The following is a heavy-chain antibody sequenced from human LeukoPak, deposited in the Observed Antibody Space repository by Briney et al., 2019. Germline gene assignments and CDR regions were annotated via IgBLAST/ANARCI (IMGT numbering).Heavy chain of an antibody. V-gene: IGHV3-21*01. CDR1: GFTFSSYS. Sequence: GGSLRFSCAVSGFTFSSYSMNWVRQAPGKGLEWVSSISSSSSYIYYADSVKGRFTISRDNAKNSLYLQMNSLRAEDTAVYYCARGLWFGESLAYFDYWGQGTLVTVSS. J-gene: IGHJ4*02. CDR3: ARGLWFGESLAYFDY. D-gene: IGHD3-10*01. CDR2: ISSSSSYI.